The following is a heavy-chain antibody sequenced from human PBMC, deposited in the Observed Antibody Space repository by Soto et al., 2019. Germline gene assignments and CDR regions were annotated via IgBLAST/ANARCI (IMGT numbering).Heavy chain of an antibody. CDR1: GFSLSASAMA. Sequence: SGPTLVNPTQTLTLTCTFSGFSLSASAMAVGWIRQPPGKALEWLAFIYWNDDKHYSPSLNTRLTITKDTSKNQVVLTMTNMDPVDTATYYCAHKVYARRWFDPWGQGTLVTVSS. D-gene: IGHD2-2*01. CDR2: IYWNDDK. V-gene: IGHV2-5*01. J-gene: IGHJ5*02. CDR3: AHKVYARRWFDP.